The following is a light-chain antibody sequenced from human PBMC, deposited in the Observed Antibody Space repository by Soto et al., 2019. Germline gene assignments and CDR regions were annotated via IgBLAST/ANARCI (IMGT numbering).Light chain of an antibody. CDR2: DTS. J-gene: IGKJ2*01. Sequence: EIVLTQSPGTLSLSPGERVTLSCRASQSVSSSYLGWFQQRPGQAPRLLIYDTSNRATGIPDRFSGSGSGTDFTLTISRLEPEDFAVYYCQQYSGPPYTVGQGTKLEIK. V-gene: IGKV3-20*01. CDR1: QSVSSSY. CDR3: QQYSGPPYT.